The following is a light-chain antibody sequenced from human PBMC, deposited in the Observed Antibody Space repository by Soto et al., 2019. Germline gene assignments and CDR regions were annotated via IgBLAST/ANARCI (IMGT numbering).Light chain of an antibody. CDR2: DVT. J-gene: IGLJ2*01. Sequence: QSALTQPASVSGSPGQSITISCTGTSSDVGGYNSVSWYQQHPGKAPKLMVYDVTNRPSGVSNRFSGSKSGNTASLTISGLQAEDEADYYCSSYTSSTTVVFCGGTKLTVL. CDR3: SSYTSSTTVV. V-gene: IGLV2-14*03. CDR1: SSDVGGYNS.